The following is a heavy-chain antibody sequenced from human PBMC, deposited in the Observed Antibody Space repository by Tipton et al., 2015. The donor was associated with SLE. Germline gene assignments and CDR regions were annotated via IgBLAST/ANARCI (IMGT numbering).Heavy chain of an antibody. D-gene: IGHD7-27*01. J-gene: IGHJ6*03. V-gene: IGHV4-34*01. CDR1: GGSFSGYY. CDR3: ARVPTDWGGDYYMDV. Sequence: TLSLTCAVYGGSFSGYYWSWIRQPPGKGLEWIGEINHSGSTNYNPSLKSRVTISVDTSKNQFSLKLSSVTAADTAVYYCARVPTDWGGDYYMDVWGKGTTVTVSS. CDR2: INHSGST.